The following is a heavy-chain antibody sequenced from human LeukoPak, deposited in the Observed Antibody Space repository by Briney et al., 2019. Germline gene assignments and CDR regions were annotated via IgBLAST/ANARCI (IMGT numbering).Heavy chain of an antibody. Sequence: GGSLRLSCAASGFPFNIYAMNWLRQAPGKGLEWVSAISVSGGSTYYADCVKGRFTISRDNSKNTLYLRMNSLRAEDTAVYYCAKDKGYSGSLGAFDIWGQGTMVTVSS. CDR2: ISVSGGST. V-gene: IGHV3-23*01. J-gene: IGHJ3*02. CDR3: AKDKGYSGSLGAFDI. D-gene: IGHD1-26*01. CDR1: GFPFNIYA.